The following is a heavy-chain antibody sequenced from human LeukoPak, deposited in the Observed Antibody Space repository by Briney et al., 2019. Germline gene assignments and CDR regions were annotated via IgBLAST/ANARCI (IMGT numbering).Heavy chain of an antibody. D-gene: IGHD6-19*01. V-gene: IGHV3-48*03. CDR3: AREIVSSVAGNFDY. J-gene: IGHJ4*02. CDR2: ISSSGDTR. CDR1: GFTFSSYE. Sequence: GGSLRLSCAASGFTFSSYEMNWVRQAPGKGLEWVSYISSSGDTRTYADSVKGRFTISRDNAKRSLYLEMNSLRAEDTAVYYCAREIVSSVAGNFDYSGQGTLVTVSS.